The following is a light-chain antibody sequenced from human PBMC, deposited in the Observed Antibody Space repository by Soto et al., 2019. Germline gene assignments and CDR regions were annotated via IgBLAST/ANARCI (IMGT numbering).Light chain of an antibody. CDR3: CSYAGSDNYV. CDR2: EVS. CDR1: SSDVGGYNY. J-gene: IGLJ1*01. Sequence: QSALTRPPSASGSPGQSVTISCTGTSSDVGGYNYVSWYQQHPGKAPKLMIYEVSKRPSGVPDRFSGSKSGNTASLTVSGLQAEDEADYYCCSYAGSDNYVFGTGTKVTVL. V-gene: IGLV2-8*01.